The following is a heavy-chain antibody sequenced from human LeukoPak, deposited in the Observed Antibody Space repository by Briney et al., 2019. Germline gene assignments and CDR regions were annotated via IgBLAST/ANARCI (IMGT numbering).Heavy chain of an antibody. D-gene: IGHD6-19*01. CDR2: MNPNSGNA. J-gene: IGHJ5*02. CDR1: GYTFATYD. CDR3: ARGRGSGHKENWFDP. Sequence: ASVKVSGKASGYTFATYDINWVRQATGQGLKWMGWMNPNSGNAGYTQKFQGRATMTRNTSISTAYMELSSLRSEDTAVYYCARGRGSGHKENWFDPWGQGTLVTVSS. V-gene: IGHV1-8*01.